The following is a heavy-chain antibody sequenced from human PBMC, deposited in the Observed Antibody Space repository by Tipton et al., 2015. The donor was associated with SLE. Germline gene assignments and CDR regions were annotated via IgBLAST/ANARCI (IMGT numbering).Heavy chain of an antibody. J-gene: IGHJ3*01. CDR2: IYYTGNT. CDR3: AGIVSAAHDTFDV. V-gene: IGHV4-34*01. CDR1: GGSFSANY. D-gene: IGHD2-2*01. Sequence: TLSLTCALYGGSFSANYWTWIRQPPGKGLEWIGEIYYTGNTNYNPSFNSRVTISVDTSKSQFSLNLRSVTAADTAVYFCAGIVSAAHDTFDVWGQGTMVTVSS.